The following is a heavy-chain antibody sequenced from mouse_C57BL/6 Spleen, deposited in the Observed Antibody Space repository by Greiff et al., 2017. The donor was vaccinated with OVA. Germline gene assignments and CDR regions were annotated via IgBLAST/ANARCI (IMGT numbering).Heavy chain of an antibody. CDR2: IYPGDGDT. CDR3: ARDYGSSYGFAY. J-gene: IGHJ2*01. D-gene: IGHD1-1*01. V-gene: IGHV1-82*01. CDR1: GYAFSSSW. Sequence: QVQLQQSGPELVKPGASVKISCKASGYAFSSSWMNWVKQRPGKGLEWIGRIYPGDGDTNYNGKFKGKATLTADKSSSTAYMQLSSLTSEDSAVYFCARDYGSSYGFAYWGQGTTLTVSS.